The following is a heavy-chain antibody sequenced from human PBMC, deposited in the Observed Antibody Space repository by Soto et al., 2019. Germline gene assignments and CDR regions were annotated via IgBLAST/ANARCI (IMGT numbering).Heavy chain of an antibody. J-gene: IGHJ4*02. CDR1: GFTFSSYA. Sequence: GGSLRLSCAASGFTFSSYAMSWVRQAPGKGLEWVSAISGSGGSTYYADSAKGRFTISRDNSKNTLYLQMNSLRAEDTAVYYCAKDLYSSGWLGMNYFDYWGQGTLVTVAS. CDR2: ISGSGGST. CDR3: AKDLYSSGWLGMNYFDY. V-gene: IGHV3-23*01. D-gene: IGHD6-19*01.